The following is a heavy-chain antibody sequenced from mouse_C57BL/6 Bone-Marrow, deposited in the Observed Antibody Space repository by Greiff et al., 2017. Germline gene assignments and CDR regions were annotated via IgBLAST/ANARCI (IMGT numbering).Heavy chain of an antibody. CDR3: ARDYYDSFYFDY. J-gene: IGHJ2*01. CDR1: GYTFTSYW. V-gene: IGHV1-55*01. CDR2: IYPGSGST. D-gene: IGHD2-4*01. Sequence: QVQLQQPGAELVKPGASVKMSCKASGYTFTSYWITWVKQRPGQGLEWIGDIYPGSGSTNYNEKFKSKATLTVDTSSSTAYMQLSSLTSEDSAIYCCARDYYDSFYFDYWGQGTTLTVSS.